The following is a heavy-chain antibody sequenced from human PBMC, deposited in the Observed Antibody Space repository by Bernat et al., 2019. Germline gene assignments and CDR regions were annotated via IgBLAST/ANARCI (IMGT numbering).Heavy chain of an antibody. J-gene: IGHJ4*02. CDR3: AKDSLYSSGWYGVGD. CDR1: GFTFSSFG. CDR2: ISHDRNTL. Sequence: QVHLVESGGGVVQPGRSLRLSCAASGFTFSSFGMYWVRQAPGKGLEWVAAISHDRNTLYYADSVKGRFTISTDDSKNTLYLQLDSLRAEDTAMYYCAKDSLYSSGWYGVGDWGQGTLVTVAS. D-gene: IGHD6-19*01. V-gene: IGHV3-30*18.